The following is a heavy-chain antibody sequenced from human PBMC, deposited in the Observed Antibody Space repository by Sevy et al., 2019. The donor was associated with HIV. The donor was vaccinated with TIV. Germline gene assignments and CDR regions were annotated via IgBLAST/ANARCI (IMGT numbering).Heavy chain of an antibody. J-gene: IGHJ4*02. D-gene: IGHD6-19*01. CDR1: GGIFRTYG. CDR2: IIPILGTT. Sequence: ASVKVSCKASGGIFRTYGISWVRQAPGQGPEWVGGIIPILGTTNYAQKFQGRVTISPDEYTKTVHMELRSLRSEDTGVYYCARGGGNGWYYFDYWGQETLVTVSS. CDR3: ARGGGNGWYYFDY. V-gene: IGHV1-69*13.